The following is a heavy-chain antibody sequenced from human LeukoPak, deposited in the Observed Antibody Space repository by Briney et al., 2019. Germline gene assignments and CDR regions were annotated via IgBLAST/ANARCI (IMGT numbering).Heavy chain of an antibody. CDR3: ARGGVPFYGDYDWFDP. Sequence: GGSLRLSCAASGFTFSSYAMSWVRQAPGKGLEWVSAISGSGGSTYYADSVKGRFTISRDNSKNTLYLQMNSLRAEDTAVYYCARGGVPFYGDYDWFDPWGQGTLVTVSS. D-gene: IGHD4-17*01. V-gene: IGHV3-23*01. J-gene: IGHJ5*02. CDR2: ISGSGGST. CDR1: GFTFSSYA.